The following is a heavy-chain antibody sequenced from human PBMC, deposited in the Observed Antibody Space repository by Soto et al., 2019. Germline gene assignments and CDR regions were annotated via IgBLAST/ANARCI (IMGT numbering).Heavy chain of an antibody. Sequence: GGSLRLSCAASGFTFSSYGMHWVRQAPGKGLEWVAVISYDGSNKYYADSVKGRFTISRDNSKNTLYLQMNRLRVEDTAVYNCAKDLGKIAVAPEFDYWGQGTLVTVSS. CDR3: AKDLGKIAVAPEFDY. CDR1: GFTFSSYG. V-gene: IGHV3-30*18. D-gene: IGHD6-19*01. CDR2: ISYDGSNK. J-gene: IGHJ4*02.